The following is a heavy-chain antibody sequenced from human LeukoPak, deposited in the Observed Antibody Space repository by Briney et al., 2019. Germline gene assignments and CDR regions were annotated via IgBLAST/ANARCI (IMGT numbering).Heavy chain of an antibody. Sequence: GRSLRLSCAASGFTFSSYDIHWVRQAPGKGLEWVALISSDRGNTYFAHSVKGRFTISTDDSKNTLYLQMNSLRPEDTAVYYRAKCCPMDVWGQGTTVTVSS. D-gene: IGHD4/OR15-4a*01. CDR1: GFTFSSYD. CDR2: ISSDRGNT. J-gene: IGHJ6*02. CDR3: AKCCPMDV. V-gene: IGHV3-30*18.